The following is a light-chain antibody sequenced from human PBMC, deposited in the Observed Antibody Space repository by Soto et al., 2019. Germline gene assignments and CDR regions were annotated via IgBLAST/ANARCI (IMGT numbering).Light chain of an antibody. J-gene: IGKJ4*01. CDR3: QQYNDWPLT. CDR2: DAS. CDR1: QSVSSSY. V-gene: IGKV3-15*01. Sequence: EIVLTQSPGTLSLSPGDRATLSCRASQSVSSSYLAWYQQKPGQAPRLLIYDASTRATGIPARFSGSGSGTEFTLTIISLQSEDSAVYYCQQYNDWPLTFGGGTRWIS.